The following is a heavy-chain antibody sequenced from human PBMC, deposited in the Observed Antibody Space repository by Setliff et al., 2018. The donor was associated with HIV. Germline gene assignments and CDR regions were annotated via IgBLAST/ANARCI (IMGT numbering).Heavy chain of an antibody. CDR2: CNPKRGDS. CDR3: AWKQEIEGVVTKIAFGL. CDR1: GYRFIDYY. V-gene: IGHV1-2*02. J-gene: IGHJ4*02. D-gene: IGHD3-10*01. Sequence: ASVKVSCKASGYRFIDYYMHWLRQAPGQGLEWVGGCNPKRGDSFYAQKFQGRVIISMDTSTSTTYMDLPRLTTDDTAIYFCAWKQEIEGVVTKIAFGLWGQGTLVTVSS.